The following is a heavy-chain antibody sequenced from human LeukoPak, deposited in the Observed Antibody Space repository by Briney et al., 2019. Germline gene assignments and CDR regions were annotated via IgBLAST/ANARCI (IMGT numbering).Heavy chain of an antibody. CDR1: GFTFSSYA. D-gene: IGHD3-10*01. V-gene: IGHV3-30*04. Sequence: PGGSLRLSCAASGFTFSSYAMHWVRQAPGKGLEWVAVISYDGSNKYYADSVKGRCTISRDNSKNTLYLQMNSLRAEDTAVYYCAKDADDYYGSGSCFDYWGQGTLVTVSS. J-gene: IGHJ4*02. CDR2: ISYDGSNK. CDR3: AKDADDYYGSGSCFDY.